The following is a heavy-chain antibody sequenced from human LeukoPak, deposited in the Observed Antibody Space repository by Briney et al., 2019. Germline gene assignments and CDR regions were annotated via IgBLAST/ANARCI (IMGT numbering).Heavy chain of an antibody. J-gene: IGHJ4*02. Sequence: ASVKVSCKASGYTFTSYGISWVRQAPGQGLEWMGWISAYNGNTNYAQKLQGRVTMTTDTSTSTAYMELRSLTSDDTAVYYCARRVLTGYHRWYFDYWGQGTLVTVSS. CDR1: GYTFTSYG. V-gene: IGHV1-18*01. CDR3: ARRVLTGYHRWYFDY. CDR2: ISAYNGNT. D-gene: IGHD3-9*01.